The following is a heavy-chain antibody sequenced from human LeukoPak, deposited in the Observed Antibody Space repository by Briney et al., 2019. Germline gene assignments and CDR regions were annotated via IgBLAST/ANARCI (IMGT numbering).Heavy chain of an antibody. CDR1: GLTVNAYY. D-gene: IGHD3-9*01. CDR2: INSGGST. J-gene: IGHJ4*02. Sequence: GGSLRLSCAASGLTVNAYYMSWVRQAPGRGLERVSVINSGGSTYDEDAVKSRFTISRDNSKNTLYHQMNIQLAHDTAAYYCASGAEAGFLDLGGQGTLVTVSS. V-gene: IGHV3-53*01. CDR3: ASGAEAGFLDL.